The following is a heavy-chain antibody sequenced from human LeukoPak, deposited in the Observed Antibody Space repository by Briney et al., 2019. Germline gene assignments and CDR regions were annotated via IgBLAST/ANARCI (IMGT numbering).Heavy chain of an antibody. CDR3: TRDRNWNYHFDY. D-gene: IGHD1-7*01. V-gene: IGHV3-49*04. CDR2: IRSKAYGGTT. Sequence: GGSLRLSCAASGFTLSRNGMHWVRQAPGKGLEWVGFIRSKAYGGTTEYAASVKGRFTISRDDSKSIAYLQMNSLKTEDTAVYYCTRDRNWNYHFDYWGQGTLVTVSS. CDR1: GFTLSRNG. J-gene: IGHJ4*02.